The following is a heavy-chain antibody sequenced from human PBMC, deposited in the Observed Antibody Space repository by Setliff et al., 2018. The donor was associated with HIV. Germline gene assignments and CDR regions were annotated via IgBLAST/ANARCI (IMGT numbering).Heavy chain of an antibody. CDR2: ISAYNVNT. CDR3: ARGTTPLGWFDP. V-gene: IGHV1-18*01. D-gene: IGHD2-2*01. Sequence: VASVKVSCKISGFTLNELSIQWVRQAPAKGLEWMGWISAYNVNTNYAQKLQGRVTMTTDTSTSTAYMELRSVRSDDTAVYYCARGTTPLGWFDPWGQGTLVTVSS. CDR1: GFTLNELS. J-gene: IGHJ5*02.